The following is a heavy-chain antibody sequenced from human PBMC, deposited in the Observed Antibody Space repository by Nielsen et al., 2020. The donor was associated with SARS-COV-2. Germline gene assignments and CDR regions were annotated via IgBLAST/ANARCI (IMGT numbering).Heavy chain of an antibody. CDR2: INPNSGGT. D-gene: IGHD6-6*01. CDR3: ARAGLSPYSSSSSSYGMDV. J-gene: IGHJ6*02. Sequence: WVRQAPGQRLEWMGWINPNSGGTNYAQKFQGWVTMTRDTSISTAYMELSRLRSDDTAMYYCARAGLSPYSSSSSSYGMDVWGQGTTVTVSS. V-gene: IGHV1-2*04.